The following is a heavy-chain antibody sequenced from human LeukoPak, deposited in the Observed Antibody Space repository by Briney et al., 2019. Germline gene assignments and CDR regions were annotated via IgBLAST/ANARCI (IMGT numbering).Heavy chain of an antibody. CDR1: GGTFSSYA. Sequence: SVKVSCKASGGTFSSYAISWVRQAPGQGLEWMGGIIPIFGTANYAQKFQGRVTVTTDESTSTACMELSSLRSEDTAVYYCARSVPEGSGYYTNDAFDIWGQGTMVTVSS. CDR3: ARSVPEGSGYYTNDAFDI. D-gene: IGHD3-3*01. CDR2: IIPIFGTA. V-gene: IGHV1-69*05. J-gene: IGHJ3*02.